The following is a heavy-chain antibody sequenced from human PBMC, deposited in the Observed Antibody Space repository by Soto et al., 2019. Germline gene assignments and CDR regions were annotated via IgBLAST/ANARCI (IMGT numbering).Heavy chain of an antibody. Sequence: GGSLRLSCAASGFTFSSYAMSWVRQAPGKGLEWVSAISGSGGSTYYADSVKGRFTISRDNSKNTLYLQMNSLRAEDTAVYYCAKDARGTGTTYYYYYGMDVWGQGTTVTVSS. D-gene: IGHD1-1*01. CDR3: AKDARGTGTTYYYYYGMDV. CDR1: GFTFSSYA. CDR2: ISGSGGST. V-gene: IGHV3-23*01. J-gene: IGHJ6*02.